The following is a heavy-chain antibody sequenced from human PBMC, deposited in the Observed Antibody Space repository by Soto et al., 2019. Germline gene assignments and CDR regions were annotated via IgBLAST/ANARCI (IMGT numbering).Heavy chain of an antibody. CDR2: ISAYNGNT. D-gene: IGHD3-16*01. J-gene: IGHJ4*02. CDR3: ARANGGGVGTTSY. CDR1: GYIFSNFG. V-gene: IGHV1-18*01. Sequence: QVQLVQSGPEVKKPGASAKVSCKTSGYIFSNFGISWMRQVPGQGLEWMGWISAYNGNTNYAQKFQDRVTLTTDTSTNTAYMELRSLRSDDTAVYYCARANGGGVGTTSYWGQGTLVTVSS.